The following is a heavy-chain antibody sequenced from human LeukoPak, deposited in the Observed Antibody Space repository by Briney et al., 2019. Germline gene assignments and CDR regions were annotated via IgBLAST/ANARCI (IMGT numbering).Heavy chain of an antibody. D-gene: IGHD6-13*01. Sequence: GGSLRLSCAASGFTFSSYSMNWVRQAPGKGLEWVSLIHSGGSTYYAGSVKGRFTISRDDSKNTLYLQMNSLRAEDTAVYYCASPASSNWPRPFDFWGQGTLVTVSP. J-gene: IGHJ4*02. V-gene: IGHV3-66*01. CDR3: ASPASSNWPRPFDF. CDR1: GFTFSSYS. CDR2: IHSGGST.